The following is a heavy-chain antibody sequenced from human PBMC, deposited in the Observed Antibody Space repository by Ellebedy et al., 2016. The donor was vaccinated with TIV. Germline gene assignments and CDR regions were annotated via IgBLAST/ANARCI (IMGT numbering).Heavy chain of an antibody. V-gene: IGHV3-48*01. CDR2: ISSTSSPI. J-gene: IGHJ4*02. CDR3: AREATRYGDY. Sequence: PGGSLRLSCAASGFTFSSYSMNWVRQAPGKGLEWVSYISSTSSPIYYADSVKGRFTISRDNAKNSLYLQMNSLRAEDTAVYYCAREATRYGDYWGQGTLVTVSS. D-gene: IGHD1-1*01. CDR1: GFTFSSYS.